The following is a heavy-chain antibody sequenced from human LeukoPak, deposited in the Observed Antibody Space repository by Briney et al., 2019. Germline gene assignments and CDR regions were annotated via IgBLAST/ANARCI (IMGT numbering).Heavy chain of an antibody. V-gene: IGHV3-7*05. Sequence: PGGSLRLSCAASGFSLSSYWMSWVRQAPGKGLEWVAIIKQDGSVKAYVDSVKGRFTISRGYAKNSLYLQMNSLRAEDTAVYYCVRDPTVTNLHDAFDVWGQGTLVTVSS. D-gene: IGHD4-17*01. CDR1: GFSLSSYW. J-gene: IGHJ3*01. CDR3: VRDPTVTNLHDAFDV. CDR2: IKQDGSVK.